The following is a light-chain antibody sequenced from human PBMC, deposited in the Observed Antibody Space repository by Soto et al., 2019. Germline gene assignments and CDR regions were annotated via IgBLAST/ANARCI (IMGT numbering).Light chain of an antibody. Sequence: QSALTQPASVSGSPGQSITISCTGTSSDVGGYNYVSWYQHYPGKAPKLMIYDVTNRPSGVSNRFSGSKSGNTASLTISGLQAEDEADYFCSSYASTSTPVVFGGETKLTIL. CDR1: SSDVGGYNY. CDR2: DVT. CDR3: SSYASTSTPVV. V-gene: IGLV2-14*03. J-gene: IGLJ3*02.